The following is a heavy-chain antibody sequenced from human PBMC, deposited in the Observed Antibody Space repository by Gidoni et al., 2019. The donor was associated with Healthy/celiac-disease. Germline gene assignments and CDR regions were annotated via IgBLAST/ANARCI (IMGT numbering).Heavy chain of an antibody. CDR1: GGTFSSYA. CDR3: AIVQYSYGFGHPERGRDWFDP. D-gene: IGHD5-18*01. Sequence: QVQLVQSGAEVKKPGSSVKVSCKASGGTFSSYAISWVRQAPGQGLEWMGGIIPIFGTANYAQKFQGRVTITADESTSTAYMELSSLRSEDTAVYYCAIVQYSYGFGHPERGRDWFDPWGQGTLVTVSS. J-gene: IGHJ5*02. V-gene: IGHV1-69*01. CDR2: IIPIFGTA.